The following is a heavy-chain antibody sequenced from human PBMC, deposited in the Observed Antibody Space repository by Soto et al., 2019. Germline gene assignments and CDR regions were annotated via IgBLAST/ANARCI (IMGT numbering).Heavy chain of an antibody. CDR3: ARDQPAAYYNWFGP. Sequence: PSETLSLTCTVSGGSISSYYWSWIRQPPGKGLEWIGYIYYSGSTNYNPSLKSRVTISVDTSKNQFSLKLSSVTAADTAVYYCARDQPAAYYNWFGPWGPGTLVTVSS. D-gene: IGHD3-10*01. J-gene: IGHJ5*02. V-gene: IGHV4-59*01. CDR1: GGSISSYY. CDR2: IYYSGST.